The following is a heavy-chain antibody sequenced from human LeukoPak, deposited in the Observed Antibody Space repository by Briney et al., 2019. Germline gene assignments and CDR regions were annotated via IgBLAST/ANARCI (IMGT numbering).Heavy chain of an antibody. CDR3: AKDWGSSGWYNWFDP. D-gene: IGHD6-19*01. J-gene: IGHJ5*02. CDR1: GFTIANHG. Sequence: GGSLRLSCAVSGFTIANHGMHWVRQAPGKGLEWVAMISHDGAAVYYGDSVKGRLAISRDNSNNTLYLQMNSLRVEDTAVYYCAKDWGSSGWYNWFDPWGQGTLVTVSS. V-gene: IGHV3-30*18. CDR2: ISHDGAAV.